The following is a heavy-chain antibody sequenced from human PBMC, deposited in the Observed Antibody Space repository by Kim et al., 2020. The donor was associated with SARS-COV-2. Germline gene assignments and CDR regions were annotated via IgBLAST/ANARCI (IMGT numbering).Heavy chain of an antibody. D-gene: IGHD3-9*01. CDR1: GFTFRSNA. CDR3: AKDLSTRYCSDY. Sequence: GGSLRLSCAASGFTFRSNAMHWVRQAPGKGLEWVAFISYDAIVKYYADSVRGRFTISRDNSKNTVYLQMNSLTTEDTAVYYCAKDLSTRYCSDYWGRGNLVTVSS. J-gene: IGHJ4*02. V-gene: IGHV3-30*18. CDR2: ISYDAIVK.